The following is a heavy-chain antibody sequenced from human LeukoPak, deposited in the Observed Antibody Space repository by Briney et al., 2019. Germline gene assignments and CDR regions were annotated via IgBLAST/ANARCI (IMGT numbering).Heavy chain of an antibody. J-gene: IGHJ4*02. D-gene: IGHD6-13*01. CDR2: IYTSGST. CDR1: GVSISSYY. Sequence: SETLSLTCTASGVSISSYYWSWVRQPAGKGLEWLGRIYTSGSTNYNPTLKSRVTMSVDTSKNQFSLKLSTVTAADTAVYYCARGVFCSSWLLDYWGQGTLVTVSS. CDR3: ARGVFCSSWLLDY. V-gene: IGHV4-4*07.